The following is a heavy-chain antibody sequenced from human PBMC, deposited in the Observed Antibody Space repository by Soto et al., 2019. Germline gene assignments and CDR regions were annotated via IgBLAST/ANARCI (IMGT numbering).Heavy chain of an antibody. D-gene: IGHD6-13*01. Sequence: GESLKISCKGSGYSFTSYWIGWVRQMPGKGLEWMGIIYPGDSDTRYSPSFQGQVTISADKSISTAYLQWSSLKASDTAMYYCARPRSSSRNYYGMDVWGQGTTVIVSS. V-gene: IGHV5-51*01. CDR2: IYPGDSDT. CDR1: GYSFTSYW. CDR3: ARPRSSSRNYYGMDV. J-gene: IGHJ6*02.